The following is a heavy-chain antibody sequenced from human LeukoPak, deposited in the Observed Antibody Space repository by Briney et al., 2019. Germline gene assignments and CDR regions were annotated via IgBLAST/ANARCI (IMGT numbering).Heavy chain of an antibody. CDR2: IIPIFGTA. CDR1: GGTFSSYA. D-gene: IGHD5-12*01. CDR3: ARDVGSGYSGYTGIFDY. Sequence: GASVKLSCKASGGTFSSYAISWVRQAPGQGLEWMGGIIPIFGTANYAQKFQGRVTITADESTSTAYMELSSLRSEDTAVYYCARDVGSGYSGYTGIFDYWGQGTLVTVSS. V-gene: IGHV1-69*13. J-gene: IGHJ4*02.